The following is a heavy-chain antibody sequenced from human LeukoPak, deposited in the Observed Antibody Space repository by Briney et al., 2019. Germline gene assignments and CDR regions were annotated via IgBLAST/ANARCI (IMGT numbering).Heavy chain of an antibody. Sequence: SQTLSLTCTVSGGSISSGNHYFSWIRQPAGKGLEWIGRINTTGNTNGNPSLKSRVTMSVDTSKNQFSLKLSSVTAADTAVYYCASGSRSGWFGPWGQGTLVTVSS. V-gene: IGHV4-61*02. J-gene: IGHJ5*02. CDR3: ASGSRSGWFGP. CDR1: GGSISSGNHY. D-gene: IGHD5-12*01. CDR2: INTTGNT.